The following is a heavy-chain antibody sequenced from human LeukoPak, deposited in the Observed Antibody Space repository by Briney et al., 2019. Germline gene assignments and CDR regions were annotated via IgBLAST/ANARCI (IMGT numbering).Heavy chain of an antibody. CDR3: ARGKEWLGDYFDY. CDR1: GYRFTSYG. J-gene: IGHJ4*02. Sequence: ASVKVSCKASGYRFTSYGIGWVRQAPGQGLEWMGIINPSGGSTSYAQKFQGRVTMTRDTSTSTVYMELSSLRSEDTAVYYCARGKEWLGDYFDYWGQGTLVTVSS. D-gene: IGHD6-19*01. V-gene: IGHV1-46*01. CDR2: INPSGGST.